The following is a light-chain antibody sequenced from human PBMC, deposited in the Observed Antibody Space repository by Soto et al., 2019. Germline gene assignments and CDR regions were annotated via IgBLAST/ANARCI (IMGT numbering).Light chain of an antibody. V-gene: IGLV2-8*01. Sequence: QSALTQPPSASGSPGQSVTISCTGTSSYVGGYNYVSWYQQHPGKAPKLMIYEVSKRPSGVPDRFSGSKSGNTASLTVSGLQAEDEADYYCSSYAGYNNVVFGGGTKVTVL. J-gene: IGLJ2*01. CDR1: SSYVGGYNY. CDR2: EVS. CDR3: SSYAGYNNVV.